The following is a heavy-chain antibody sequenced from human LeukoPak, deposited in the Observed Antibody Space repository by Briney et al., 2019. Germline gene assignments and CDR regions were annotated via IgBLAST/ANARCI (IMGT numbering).Heavy chain of an antibody. J-gene: IGHJ4*02. Sequence: GASVKVSCKASGYTFTAYYMHWVRQAPGQGLEWMGWINPNSGGTNYAQKFQGRVIMTRDTSISTAYMELSRLRSDDTAVYYCRTDRYGDYGDYIDYWGQGTLVTVSS. CDR1: GYTFTAYY. CDR2: INPNSGGT. CDR3: RTDRYGDYGDYIDY. D-gene: IGHD4-17*01. V-gene: IGHV1-2*02.